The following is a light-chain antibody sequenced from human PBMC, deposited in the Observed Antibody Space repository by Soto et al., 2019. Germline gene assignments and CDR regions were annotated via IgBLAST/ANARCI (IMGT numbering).Light chain of an antibody. V-gene: IGKV3-20*01. CDR3: QQYSTSIT. Sequence: ERVLTQSPGTLSLSPGERATLSCRASQSGSSSYLAWYQQKPGQSPRILIYPTSYRATGIPDRFSGRGSGTDFILTISRLEPEDYAVYYCQQYSTSITVGGGTKVEIK. CDR2: PTS. J-gene: IGKJ4*01. CDR1: QSGSSSY.